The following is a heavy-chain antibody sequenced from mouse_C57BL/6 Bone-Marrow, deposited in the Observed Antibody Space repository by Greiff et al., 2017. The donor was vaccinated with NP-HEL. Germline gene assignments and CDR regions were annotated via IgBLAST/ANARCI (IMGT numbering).Heavy chain of an antibody. J-gene: IGHJ2*01. Sequence: VQLKESGGGLVQPGGSMKLSCAASGFTFSNYWMNWVRQSPEKGLEWVAQIRLKSDNYATHYAESVKGRFTISRDDSKSSVYLQMNNLRAEDTGIYYGTGRPSLGGYYDYWGQGTTLTVSA. CDR2: IRLKSDNYAT. V-gene: IGHV6-3*01. CDR1: GFTFSNYW. D-gene: IGHD2-3*01. CDR3: TGRPSLGGYYDY.